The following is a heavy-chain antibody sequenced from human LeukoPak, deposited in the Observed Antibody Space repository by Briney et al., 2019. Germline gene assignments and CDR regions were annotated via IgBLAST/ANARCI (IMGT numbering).Heavy chain of an antibody. CDR3: PHRPWEYYGSGSYIWFDP. J-gene: IGHJ5*02. CDR1: GFSLSTSGVG. V-gene: IGHV2-5*02. D-gene: IGHD3-10*01. Sequence: KVSGPRLVKATQTLALTGTFSGFSLSTSGVGVGWIRQPPGKALEWLALIYWDDDKRYRPSLKSRPTITKATSKNQAVLTMTNMDTVATATYYCPHRPWEYYGSGSYIWFDPWGQGNLVTVSS. CDR2: IYWDDDK.